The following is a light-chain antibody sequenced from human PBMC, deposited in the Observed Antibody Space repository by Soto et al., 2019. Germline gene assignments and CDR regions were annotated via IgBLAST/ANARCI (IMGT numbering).Light chain of an antibody. CDR1: SGSIASSY. V-gene: IGLV6-57*04. Sequence: NFMLTQPHSVSESPGKTVTISCTRSSGSIASSYVQWYQQRPGSAPTTLIYENNERPSGVPGRFSGSIDSSSNSASLTISGLRTEDEADYYCQSYDRFSPVVFGAGTKVTVL. CDR3: QSYDRFSPVV. CDR2: ENN. J-gene: IGLJ1*01.